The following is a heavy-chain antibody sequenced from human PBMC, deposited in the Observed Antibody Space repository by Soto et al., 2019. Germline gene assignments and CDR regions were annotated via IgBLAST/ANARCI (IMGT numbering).Heavy chain of an antibody. J-gene: IGHJ5*02. CDR1: GYTFTSYA. V-gene: IGHV1-3*01. D-gene: IGHD3-10*01. CDR3: VGSGTDVWVSKEDYWFDP. CDR2: INAGNGNT. Sequence: ASVKVSCKASGYTFTSYAMHWVRQAPGQRLEWMGWINAGNGNTKYSQKFQGRVTITRDTSASTAYMELSSLRSEDTAFYYCVGSGTDVWVSKEDYWFDPWGQGTLVTVSS.